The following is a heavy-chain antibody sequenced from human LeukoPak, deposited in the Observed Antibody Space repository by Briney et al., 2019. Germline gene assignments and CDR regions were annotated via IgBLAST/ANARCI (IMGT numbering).Heavy chain of an antibody. V-gene: IGHV3-7*01. J-gene: IGHJ4*02. Sequence: GGSLRLSCAASGFTFSSYWMSWVRQAPGKGLEWVANIKQDGSEKYYVDSVKGRFTISRDNAKNSLYLQMNSLRAEDTAMYYCASSGSYLFFFDYWGQGTLVTVSS. D-gene: IGHD1-26*01. CDR2: IKQDGSEK. CDR3: ASSGSYLFFFDY. CDR1: GFTFSSYW.